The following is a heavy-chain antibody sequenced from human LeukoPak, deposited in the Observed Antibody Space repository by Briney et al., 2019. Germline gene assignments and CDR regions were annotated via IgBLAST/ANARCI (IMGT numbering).Heavy chain of an antibody. Sequence: SETLSLTCTVSGGSISSYYWSWIRQPPGKGLEWIGYIYYSGSTNYNPSLKSRVTISVDTSKNQFSLKLSSVTAADTAVYYCARDLFNRGSSRAFDIWGQGTMVTVSS. J-gene: IGHJ3*02. D-gene: IGHD6-6*01. CDR2: IYYSGST. CDR1: GGSISSYY. V-gene: IGHV4-59*01. CDR3: ARDLFNRGSSRAFDI.